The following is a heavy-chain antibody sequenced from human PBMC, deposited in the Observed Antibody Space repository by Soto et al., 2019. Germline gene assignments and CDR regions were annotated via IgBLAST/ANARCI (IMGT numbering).Heavy chain of an antibody. CDR1: GGSISSSSYY. CDR2: IYYSGST. D-gene: IGHD6-13*01. Sequence: QLQLQESGPGLVKPSETLSLTCTVSGGSISSSSYYWGWIRQPPGKGLEWIGSIYYSGSTYYNPSLKSRVTISVDTSKNQFSLKLSSVTAADTAVYYCARPRIAAAGNDLVVGWFDPWGQGTLVTVSS. CDR3: ARPRIAAAGNDLVVGWFDP. J-gene: IGHJ5*02. V-gene: IGHV4-39*01.